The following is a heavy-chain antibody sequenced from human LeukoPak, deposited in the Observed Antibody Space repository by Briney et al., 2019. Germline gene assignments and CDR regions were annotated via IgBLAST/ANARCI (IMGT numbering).Heavy chain of an antibody. J-gene: IGHJ4*02. CDR2: IIPILGIA. CDR1: GGTFSSYA. CDR3: ARDIAVAGTRDFDY. Sequence: GASVKVSCKASGGTFSSYAISWVRQAPGQGLEWMGRIIPILGIANYAQKFQGRVTITADKSTSTAYMELSSLRSEDTAVYYCARDIAVAGTRDFDYWGQGTLVTVSS. V-gene: IGHV1-69*04. D-gene: IGHD6-19*01.